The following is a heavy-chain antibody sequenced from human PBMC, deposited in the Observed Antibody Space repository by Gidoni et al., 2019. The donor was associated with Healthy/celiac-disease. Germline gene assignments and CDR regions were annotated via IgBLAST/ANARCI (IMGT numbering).Heavy chain of an antibody. CDR1: GDSVSSNRAA. V-gene: IGHV6-1*01. CDR2: TYYRSKWYN. Sequence: QVQLQQSGPGLVKPSQTLSLTCAIPGDSVSSNRAAWNWLRQSPSRGLEWLGRTYYRSKWYNDYAVSVKSRITINPDTSKNQFSLQLNSVTPEDTAVYYCARGYLEDAAAGTVLSPEGYYYGMDVWGQGTTVTVSS. J-gene: IGHJ6*02. CDR3: ARGYLEDAAAGTVLSPEGYYYGMDV. D-gene: IGHD6-13*01.